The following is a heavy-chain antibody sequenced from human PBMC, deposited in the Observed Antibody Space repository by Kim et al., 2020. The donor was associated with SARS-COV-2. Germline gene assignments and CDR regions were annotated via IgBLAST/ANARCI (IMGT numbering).Heavy chain of an antibody. V-gene: IGHV1-18*01. CDR3: ARPSYYFGSGNYNDPRDYPLDV. Sequence: ASVKVSCKASGYSFSNYAVTWVRQAPGQGLEWMGWMSVYSGETEHSQEFQGRVTMTTDTSTNTAYMELRSLRSDDTAIYYCARPSYYFGSGNYNDPRDYPLDVWGKGTTVIVSS. D-gene: IGHD3-10*01. J-gene: IGHJ6*04. CDR1: GYSFSNYA. CDR2: MSVYSGET.